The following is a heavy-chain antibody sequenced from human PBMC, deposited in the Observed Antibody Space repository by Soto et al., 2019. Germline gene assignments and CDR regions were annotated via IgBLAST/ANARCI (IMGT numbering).Heavy chain of an antibody. V-gene: IGHV4-39*01. Sequence: SETLSLTCTVSGGSISSSSYYWGWIRQPPGKGLEWIGSIYYSGSTYYNPSLKSRVTISVDTSKNQFSLKLSSVTAADTAVYYWARTPSWRQLVLRCGGKGTLVTVPS. CDR3: ARTPSWRQLVLRC. J-gene: IGHJ4*02. CDR2: IYYSGST. D-gene: IGHD6-13*01. CDR1: GGSISSSSYY.